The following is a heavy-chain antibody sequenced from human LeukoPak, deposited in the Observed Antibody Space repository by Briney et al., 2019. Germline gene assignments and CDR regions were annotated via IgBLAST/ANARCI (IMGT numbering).Heavy chain of an antibody. D-gene: IGHD6-6*01. Sequence: SETLSLTCTVSGGSISSSSYYWGWIRQPPGKGLEWIGSIYYSGSTYYNPSLKSRVTISVDTPKNQFSLKLSSVTAADTAVYYCARRPTARRGIVDYWGQGTLVTVSS. CDR1: GGSISSSSYY. CDR3: ARRPTARRGIVDY. J-gene: IGHJ4*02. V-gene: IGHV4-39*01. CDR2: IYYSGST.